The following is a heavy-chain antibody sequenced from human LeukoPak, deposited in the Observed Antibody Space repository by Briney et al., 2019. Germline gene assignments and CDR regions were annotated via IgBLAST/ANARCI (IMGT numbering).Heavy chain of an antibody. V-gene: IGHV3-30-3*01. D-gene: IGHD2-21*02. Sequence: GGSLRLSCAASGFTFSSYAMHWVRQAPGKGLEWVAVISYDGSNKYYADSVKGRFTISRDNSKNTLYLQMNSLRAEDTAAYYCARGSIVVVTATHFDYWGQGTLVTVSS. J-gene: IGHJ4*02. CDR2: ISYDGSNK. CDR3: ARGSIVVVTATHFDY. CDR1: GFTFSSYA.